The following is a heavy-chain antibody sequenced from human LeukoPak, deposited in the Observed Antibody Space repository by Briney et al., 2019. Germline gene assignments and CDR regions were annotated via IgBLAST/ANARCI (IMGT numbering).Heavy chain of an antibody. CDR2: IDPNNGGT. J-gene: IGHJ4*02. CDR1: GYTFTGSY. CDR3: ARGSGIAASGVGY. D-gene: IGHD6-13*01. Sequence: GASVKVSCKASGYTFTGSYMHWVRQAPGQGLEWMGWIDPNNGGTNYAQKFQGWVTMTRDTSISTAYMELSRLRSDDTAVYYCARGSGIAASGVGYWGQGTLVTVSS. V-gene: IGHV1-2*04.